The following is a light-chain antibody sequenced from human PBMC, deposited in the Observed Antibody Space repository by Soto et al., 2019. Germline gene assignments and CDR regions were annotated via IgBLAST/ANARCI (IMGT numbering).Light chain of an antibody. CDR3: SSFTSSMTNV. J-gene: IGLJ1*01. V-gene: IGLV2-14*01. Sequence: QSALTQPASVSGSPGQSITISCTGTSSDVGGYNSVSWYQQHPGKAPKLILYDVTDRPSGVSYRFSGSKSGNTASQTISGLQVADEADYFCSSFTSSMTNVFGSGTKVTVL. CDR2: DVT. CDR1: SSDVGGYNS.